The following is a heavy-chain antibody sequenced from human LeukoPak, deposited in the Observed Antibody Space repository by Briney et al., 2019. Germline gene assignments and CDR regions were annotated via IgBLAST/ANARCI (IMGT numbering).Heavy chain of an antibody. J-gene: IGHJ4*02. CDR2: IYYGRTT. V-gene: IGHV4-39*01. CDR3: VRHDGRGGATMGALDS. D-gene: IGHD4/OR15-4a*01. Sequence: PSETLSLTCTVSGDSISSSSHHWGWLRQSPGTGLEWIGSIYYGRTTYYNPSLNNRVSISVVTSKNQFSLQLNSMSAADTAVYYCVRHDGRGGATMGALDSWGQGSLVTVSS. CDR1: GDSISSSSHH.